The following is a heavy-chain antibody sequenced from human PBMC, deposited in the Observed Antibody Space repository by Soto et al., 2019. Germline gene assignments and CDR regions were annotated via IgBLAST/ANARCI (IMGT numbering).Heavy chain of an antibody. D-gene: IGHD2-15*01. CDR2: VISKTDGGTT. J-gene: IGHJ4*02. CDR3: ATGTGRTDFDY. Sequence: ESGGGLVKPGGSLRLSCAASGFTFNNAWMSWVRQTPGKGLEWVGRVISKTDGGTTDYAAPVKGRFTISRDDSKNTLFLQMNSLKTEDTAVYYCATGTGRTDFDYWGQGTLVTVSS. CDR1: GFTFNNAW. V-gene: IGHV3-15*01.